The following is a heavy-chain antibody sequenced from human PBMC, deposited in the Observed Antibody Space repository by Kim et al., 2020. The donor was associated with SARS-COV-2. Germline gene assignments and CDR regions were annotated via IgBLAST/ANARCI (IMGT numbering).Heavy chain of an antibody. Sequence: GGSLRLSCAASGFTFSNAWMSWVRQAPGKGLEWVGRIKSKTDGGTTDYAAPVKGRITISRDDSKNTLSLQMNSLKTEDTAVYYCTTPSYYDFWSGYWVMVVWGQGTTVTVSS. CDR3: TTPSYYDFWSGYWVMVV. CDR1: GFTFSNAW. V-gene: IGHV3-15*01. J-gene: IGHJ6*02. D-gene: IGHD3-3*01. CDR2: IKSKTDGGTT.